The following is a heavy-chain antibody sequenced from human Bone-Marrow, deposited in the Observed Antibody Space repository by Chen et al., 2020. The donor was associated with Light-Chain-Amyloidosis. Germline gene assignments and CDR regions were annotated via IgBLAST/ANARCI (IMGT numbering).Heavy chain of an antibody. J-gene: IGHJ4*02. CDR1: GYTFPNYW. CDR2: IYPDDSDA. CDR3: ARRRDGYNFDY. V-gene: IGHV5-51*01. D-gene: IGHD5-12*01. Sequence: EVQLEQSGPEVNKPGESLKISCKGSGYTFPNYWIGWVRQMPGKGLEWMGVIYPDDSDARYSPSFDGQVTSSADKSITTAYLQWRSLKASDTAMYYCARRRDGYNFDYWGQGTLVTVSS.